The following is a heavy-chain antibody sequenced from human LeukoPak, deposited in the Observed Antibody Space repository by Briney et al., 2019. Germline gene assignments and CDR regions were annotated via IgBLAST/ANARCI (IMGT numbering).Heavy chain of an antibody. D-gene: IGHD3-3*01. CDR1: GFTFSSYR. Sequence: GGSLRLSCAASGFTFSSYRMNWVRQAPGKGLEWVSSISSGSTYIYYADSVKGRFTISRDNAKNSLYLQMDSLRAEDTAVYYCARTDRTGALGRFRMRSDAFDIWGQGTMVTVSS. CDR3: ARTDRTGALGRFRMRSDAFDI. J-gene: IGHJ3*02. CDR2: ISSGSTYI. V-gene: IGHV3-21*04.